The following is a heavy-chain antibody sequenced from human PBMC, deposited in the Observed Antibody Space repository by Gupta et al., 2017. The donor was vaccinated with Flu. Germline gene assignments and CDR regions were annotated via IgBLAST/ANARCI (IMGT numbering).Heavy chain of an antibody. V-gene: IGHV3-74*01. CDR2: INNDGSDK. CDR3: ATLYFSSLWGGTLFHHGLDV. CDR1: GFSVGNYW. Sequence: GGSLRVSCVASGFSVGNYWMHWVRQVPGKGLVWVARINNDGSDKGYADSVKGRFTISRDNARNTVDLQMSSMRVDDKAVYYCATLYFSSLWGGTLFHHGLDVWGQGTTVTVSS. D-gene: IGHD2-8*01. J-gene: IGHJ6*02.